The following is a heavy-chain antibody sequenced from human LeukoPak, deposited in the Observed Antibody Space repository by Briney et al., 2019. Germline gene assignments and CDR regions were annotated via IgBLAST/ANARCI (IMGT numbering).Heavy chain of an antibody. V-gene: IGHV3-30*02. CDR3: APLWFGELLSLLDY. J-gene: IGHJ4*02. CDR2: IRYDGSNK. D-gene: IGHD3-10*01. CDR1: GFTFSSYG. Sequence: GGSLRLSCAASGFTFSSYGMHWVRQAPGKGLEWVAFIRYDGSNKYYADSVKGRFTVSRDNSKNTLYLQMNSLRAEDTAVYYCAPLWFGELLSLLDYWGQGTLVTVSS.